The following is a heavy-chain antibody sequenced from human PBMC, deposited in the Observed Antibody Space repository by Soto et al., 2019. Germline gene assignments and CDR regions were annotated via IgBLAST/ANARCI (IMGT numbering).Heavy chain of an antibody. V-gene: IGHV4-30-2*01. J-gene: IGHJ3*02. CDR2: IYHSGST. D-gene: IGHD2-15*01. Sequence: PSETLSLTCAVSGGSISSGGYSWSLIRQPPGKGLEWIGYIYHSGSTYYNPSLKSRVTISVDRSKNQFSLKLSSVTAADTAVYYCARARGYCSGGSCYSFAFDIWGQGTMVTVSS. CDR3: ARARGYCSGGSCYSFAFDI. CDR1: GGSISSGGYS.